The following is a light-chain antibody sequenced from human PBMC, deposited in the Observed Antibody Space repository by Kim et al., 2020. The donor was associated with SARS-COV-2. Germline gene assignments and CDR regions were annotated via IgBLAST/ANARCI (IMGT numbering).Light chain of an antibody. CDR3: QQYSDYPWT. J-gene: IGKJ1*01. Sequence: VGDGATITCRSIQGISSWLAGYQQKPGKAPNLLFYMASSLESGVPSRFSGSGSGTEFTLTISSLQPDDFATYYCQQYSDYPWTFGQGTKVDIK. CDR1: QGISSW. V-gene: IGKV1-5*03. CDR2: MAS.